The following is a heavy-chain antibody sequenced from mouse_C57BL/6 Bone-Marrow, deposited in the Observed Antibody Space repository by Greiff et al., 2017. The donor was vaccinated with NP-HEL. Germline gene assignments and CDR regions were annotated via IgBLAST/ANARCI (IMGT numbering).Heavy chain of an antibody. V-gene: IGHV1-82*01. J-gene: IGHJ3*01. CDR3: ARSSRFAY. CDR2: IYPGDGDT. Sequence: VQLQQSGPELVKPGASEKISCKASGYAFSSSWMNWVKQRPGKGLEWIGRIYPGDGDTNYNGKFKGKATLTADKSSSTAYMQLSSLTSEDSAVYFCARSSRFAYWGQGTLVTVSA. CDR1: GYAFSSSW.